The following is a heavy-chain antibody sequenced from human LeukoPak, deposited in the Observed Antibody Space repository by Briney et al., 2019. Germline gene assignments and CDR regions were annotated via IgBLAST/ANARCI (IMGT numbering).Heavy chain of an antibody. CDR1: GFTFGDYA. V-gene: IGHV3-49*04. J-gene: IGHJ4*02. CDR2: IRSKAYGGTT. CDR3: TTTSSGWELPVDY. Sequence: GGSLRLSCTASGFTFGDYAMSWVRQAPGKGLEWVGFIRSKAYGGTTEYAASVKGRFTISRDDSKSIAYLQMNSLKTEDTAVYYCTTTSSGWELPVDYWGRGTLVTVSS. D-gene: IGHD1-26*01.